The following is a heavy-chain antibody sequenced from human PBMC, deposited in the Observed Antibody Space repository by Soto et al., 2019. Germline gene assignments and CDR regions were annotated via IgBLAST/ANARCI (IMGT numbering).Heavy chain of an antibody. CDR1: GGSISSSSYY. Sequence: QLQLQESGPGLVKPSETLSLTCTVSGGSISSSSYYWGWIRQPPGKGLEWIGSIYYSGSTYYNPSLKSRVTISVDTSKNQFSLKLSSVTAADTAVYYCARLNSVVVPGATLVDYWGQGTLVTVSS. CDR3: ARLNSVVVPGATLVDY. V-gene: IGHV4-39*01. J-gene: IGHJ4*02. CDR2: IYYSGST. D-gene: IGHD2-2*01.